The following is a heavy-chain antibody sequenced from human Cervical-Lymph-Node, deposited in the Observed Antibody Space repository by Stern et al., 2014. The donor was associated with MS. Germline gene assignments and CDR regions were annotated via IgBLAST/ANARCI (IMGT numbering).Heavy chain of an antibody. CDR2: IRGKAHSYAT. CDR3: ARLRGTYTGIYYYYGMDV. CDR1: GFSFSGSA. V-gene: IGHV3-73*01. J-gene: IGHJ6*02. Sequence: VQLVESGGGLVQPGGSLKLSCAASGFSFSGSAMHWVRQVSGKGLEWVGHIRGKAHSYATEYDESVKGRFTISRDDSKNTAYLQMNSLKTEDTAVYYCARLRGTYTGIYYYYGMDVWGQGTTVTVSS. D-gene: IGHD3-16*01.